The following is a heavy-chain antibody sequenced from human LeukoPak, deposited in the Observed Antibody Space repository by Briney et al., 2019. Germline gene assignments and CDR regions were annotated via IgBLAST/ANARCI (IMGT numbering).Heavy chain of an antibody. D-gene: IGHD2-15*01. CDR3: AKDIGACSGGSCYSMDV. J-gene: IGHJ6*02. CDR2: ISWNSGSI. Sequence: GGSLRLSCAASGFTFDDYAMHWVRQAPGKGLEWVSGISWNSGSIGYADSVKGRFTISRDNAKNSLYLQMNSLRAEDSALYYCAKDIGACSGGSCYSMDVWGQGTTVTVSS. CDR1: GFTFDDYA. V-gene: IGHV3-9*01.